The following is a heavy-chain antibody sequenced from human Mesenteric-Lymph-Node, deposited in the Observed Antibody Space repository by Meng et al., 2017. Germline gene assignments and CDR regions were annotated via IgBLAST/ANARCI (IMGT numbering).Heavy chain of an antibody. V-gene: IGHV3-23*01. CDR1: GFTFSSYA. CDR3: AKPPADGYNYVDY. Sequence: EVQRLEAGGGLVQPGGSVRLSCAASGFTFSSYAMSWVRQAPGKGLEWVSTISGSGGSTYYADSVKGRFTISRDNSKNTLYLQMNSLRAEDTAVYYCAKPPADGYNYVDYWGQGTLVTVSS. D-gene: IGHD5-24*01. CDR2: ISGSGGST. J-gene: IGHJ4*02.